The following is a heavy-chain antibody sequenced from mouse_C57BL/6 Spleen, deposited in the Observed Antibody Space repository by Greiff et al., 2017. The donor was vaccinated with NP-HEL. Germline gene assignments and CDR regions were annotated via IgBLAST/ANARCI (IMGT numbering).Heavy chain of an antibody. V-gene: IGHV3-6*01. CDR3: ASRNWYFDV. CDR2: ISYDGSN. Sequence: DVKLQESGPGLVKPSQSLSLTCSVTGYSITSGYYWNWIRQFPGNKLEWMGYISYDGSNNYNPSLKNRISITRDTSKNQFFLKLNSVTTEDTATYYCASRNWYFDVWGTGTTVTVSS. CDR1: GYSITSGYY. J-gene: IGHJ1*03.